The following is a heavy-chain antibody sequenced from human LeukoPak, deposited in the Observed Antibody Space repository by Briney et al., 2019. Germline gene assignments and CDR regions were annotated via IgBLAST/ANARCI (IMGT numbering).Heavy chain of an antibody. J-gene: IGHJ5*02. CDR1: GGSFSSYF. D-gene: IGHD3-22*01. CDR2: INHSGST. V-gene: IGHV4-34*01. Sequence: KSSETLSLTCDVYGGSFSSYFWSWIRQPPGKGLEWIGEINHSGSTNYNPSLKSRVTISLYTSKNQFSLKLSSVTAADTAVYYCGGPYYYDASGRILDRWGQGTLVTVSP. CDR3: GGPYYYDASGRILDR.